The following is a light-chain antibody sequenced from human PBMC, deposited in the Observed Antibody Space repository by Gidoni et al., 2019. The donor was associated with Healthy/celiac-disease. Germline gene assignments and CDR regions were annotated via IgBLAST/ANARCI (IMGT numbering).Light chain of an antibody. CDR3: QQYGSSPEA. CDR2: GAS. CDR1: QSVSSIY. J-gene: IGKJ1*01. Sequence: IVLPQSPGTLSLSPGERATLSCRASQSVSSIYLAWYQQKHGQAPRLLIYGASSRATGIPDRFRGSGSGTDFTLTISILEPEDFAVYYCQQYGSSPEAFGQGTKVEIK. V-gene: IGKV3-20*01.